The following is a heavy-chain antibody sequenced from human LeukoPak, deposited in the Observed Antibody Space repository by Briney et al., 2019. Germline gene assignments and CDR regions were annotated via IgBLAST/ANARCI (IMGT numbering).Heavy chain of an antibody. V-gene: IGHV1-69*13. CDR1: GGTFSSYA. CDR3: ARDRVDSSGYYYYFDY. D-gene: IGHD3-22*01. Sequence: ASVKVSCKASGGTFSSYAISWVQQAPRQGLEWMGGIIPIFGTANYAQKFQGRVTITADESTSTAYMELSSLRSEDTAVYYCARDRVDSSGYYYYFDYWGQGTLVTVSS. CDR2: IIPIFGTA. J-gene: IGHJ4*02.